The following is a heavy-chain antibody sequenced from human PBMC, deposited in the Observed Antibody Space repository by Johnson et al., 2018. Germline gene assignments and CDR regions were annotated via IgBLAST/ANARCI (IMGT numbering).Heavy chain of an antibody. Sequence: VQLVQSGGGLVKPGGSLRLSCAASGFTFSTYNMNWVRQAPGKGLEWVSSISSSGSAIYYADSVKGRFTISRDNAKSSLYLQMNSLRAEDTAVYYCARLFDTNPYDFYMDVWGKGTTVTVSS. V-gene: IGHV3-21*01. CDR1: GFTFSTYN. CDR3: ARLFDTNPYDFYMDV. J-gene: IGHJ6*03. D-gene: IGHD3-9*01. CDR2: ISSSGSAI.